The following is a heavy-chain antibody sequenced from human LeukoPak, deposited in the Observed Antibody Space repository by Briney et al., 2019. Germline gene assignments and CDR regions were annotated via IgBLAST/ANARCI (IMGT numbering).Heavy chain of an antibody. Sequence: GGSLRLSCVASGFTFSSYGMHWVRQAPGKGLEWVSFIRYDGSNKYYADSVKGRLTISRDNSKNTLYLQMNSLRAEDTAVYYCANPSLFYWQQLVPGDAFDIWGQGTMVTVSS. CDR2: IRYDGSNK. D-gene: IGHD6-13*01. CDR3: ANPSLFYWQQLVPGDAFDI. J-gene: IGHJ3*02. V-gene: IGHV3-30*02. CDR1: GFTFSSYG.